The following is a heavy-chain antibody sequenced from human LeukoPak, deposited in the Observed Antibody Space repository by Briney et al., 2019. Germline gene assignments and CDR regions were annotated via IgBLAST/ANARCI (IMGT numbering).Heavy chain of an antibody. CDR3: ARHDHEDAFDI. CDR2: IYYSGNT. CDR1: GGSISTSSYY. J-gene: IGHJ3*02. V-gene: IGHV4-39*01. Sequence: SETLSLTCTVSGGSISTSSYYWAWIRQPPGKGLEWIGSIYYSGNTYYNSSLESRVTISVDTSDKHFSLELTSVTAADTAVYYCARHDHEDAFDIWGQGTTVTVSS.